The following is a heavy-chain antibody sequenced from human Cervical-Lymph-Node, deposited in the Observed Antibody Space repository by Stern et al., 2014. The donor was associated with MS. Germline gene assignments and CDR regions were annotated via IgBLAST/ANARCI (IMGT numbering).Heavy chain of an antibody. Sequence: VQLVQSGGGVVQPGRSLRLSWAASGFSFSRYAMHWVRQAPGKGLEWVALVWYDGSNPYYAASVTGRFTISRDNFKNALYLQMNSLRAEDTAVYYCASAYSSSHYYFDYWGQGTLVTVSS. CDR2: VWYDGSNP. CDR3: ASAYSSSHYYFDY. V-gene: IGHV3-33*01. D-gene: IGHD6-13*01. CDR1: GFSFSRYA. J-gene: IGHJ4*02.